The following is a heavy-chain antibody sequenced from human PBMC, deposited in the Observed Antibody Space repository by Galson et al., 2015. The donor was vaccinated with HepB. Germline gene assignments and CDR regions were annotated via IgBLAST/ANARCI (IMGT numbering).Heavy chain of an antibody. V-gene: IGHV3-30*18. CDR2: ISYDGSNK. CDR3: AKDPYYYGSGTCPGI. D-gene: IGHD3-10*01. CDR1: GFTFSSYG. J-gene: IGHJ4*02. Sequence: SLRLSCAASGFTFSSYGMHWVRQAPGKGLEWVAVISYDGSNKYYADSVKGRFTISRDNSKNTLYLQMNSLRAEDTAVYYCAKDPYYYGSGTCPGIWGQGTLVTVSS.